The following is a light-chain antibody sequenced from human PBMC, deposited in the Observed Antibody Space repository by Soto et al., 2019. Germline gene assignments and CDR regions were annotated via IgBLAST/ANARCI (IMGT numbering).Light chain of an antibody. CDR3: QQYGSSPPT. Sequence: IVLPQSPGTLSLSPGASTTLSGRASQSISRYLAWYQQKPGQGPRLLIYGASSRATGTPDRFSGSGSGTDFTLTINRLEPEDFALYYCQQYGSSPPTFGQGTKVDIK. CDR2: GAS. J-gene: IGKJ1*01. V-gene: IGKV3-20*01. CDR1: QSISRY.